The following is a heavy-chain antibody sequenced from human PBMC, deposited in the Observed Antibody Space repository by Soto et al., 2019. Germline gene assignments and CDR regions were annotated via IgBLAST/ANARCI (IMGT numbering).Heavy chain of an antibody. J-gene: IGHJ6*02. Sequence: LEGSCKGSGFPFSSSSVQWGRQARGQRPEWIGWIVVGSGDTNSAQKFQERVTITRDMSTSTAYIELSSLRSEDTAVYYCAATIIAAVGTGYYYVMDVWGQGTTVIVSS. V-gene: IGHV1-58*01. D-gene: IGHD6-13*01. CDR2: IVVGSGDT. CDR3: AATIIAAVGTGYYYVMDV. CDR1: GFPFSSSS.